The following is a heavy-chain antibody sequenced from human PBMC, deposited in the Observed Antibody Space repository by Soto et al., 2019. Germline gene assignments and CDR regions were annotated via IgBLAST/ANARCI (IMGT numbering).Heavy chain of an antibody. CDR2: IIPIFGTA. CDR3: ARDRGYYDSSGEFDAFDI. Sequence: QVQLVQSGAEVKKPGSSVKVSCKASGGTFSSYAISWVRQAPGQGLEWMGGIIPIFGTANYAQKFQCRVTITADESTSTAYMELSSLRSEDTAVYYCARDRGYYDSSGEFDAFDIWGQGTMVTVSS. V-gene: IGHV1-69*01. J-gene: IGHJ3*02. CDR1: GGTFSSYA. D-gene: IGHD3-22*01.